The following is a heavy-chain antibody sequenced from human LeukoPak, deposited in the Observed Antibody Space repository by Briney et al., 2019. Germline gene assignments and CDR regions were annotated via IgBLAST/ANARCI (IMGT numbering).Heavy chain of an antibody. Sequence: PSETLSLTCAVYGGSFSGYYWSWIRQPPGKGLEWIGEINYSGSTNYNPSLKSRVTISVDTSKNQFSLKLSSVTAADTAVYYCARAWGVVVAATGGYYFDYWGQGTLVTVSS. V-gene: IGHV4-34*01. J-gene: IGHJ4*02. CDR3: ARAWGVVVAATGGYYFDY. CDR1: GGSFSGYY. CDR2: INYSGST. D-gene: IGHD2-15*01.